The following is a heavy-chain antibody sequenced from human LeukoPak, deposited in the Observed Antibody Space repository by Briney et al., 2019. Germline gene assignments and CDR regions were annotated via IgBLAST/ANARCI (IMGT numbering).Heavy chain of an antibody. CDR3: ARTGYCSSTSCYYNY. CDR2: INHSGST. Sequence: PSETLSLTCAVYGGSFSGYYWSWIRQPPGKGLEWIGEINHSGSTNYNPSLKSRVTISVDTSKNQFSLKLSSVTAADTAVYYCARTGYCSSTSCYYNYWGQGTLVTVSS. V-gene: IGHV4-34*01. D-gene: IGHD2-2*01. CDR1: GGSFSGYY. J-gene: IGHJ4*02.